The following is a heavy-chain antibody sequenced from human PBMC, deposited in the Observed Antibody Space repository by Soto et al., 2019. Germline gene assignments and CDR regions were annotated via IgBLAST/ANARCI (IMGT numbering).Heavy chain of an antibody. Sequence: QVQLVQSGAEVRKPGSSVRVSCKASGGSFNRHTISWVRQAPGQGLEWMGGIIPIFGTANHAQKFQGRVTIIADESTSTVYMESSSLRSDDTAIYYCARGWGYDSTDYYYASWGQGTLVIVSS. CDR3: ARGWGYDSTDYYYAS. D-gene: IGHD3-22*01. CDR1: GGSFNRHT. V-gene: IGHV1-69*01. J-gene: IGHJ5*02. CDR2: IIPIFGTA.